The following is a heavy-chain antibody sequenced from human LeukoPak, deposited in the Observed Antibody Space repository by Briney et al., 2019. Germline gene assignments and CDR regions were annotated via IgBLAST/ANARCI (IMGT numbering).Heavy chain of an antibody. CDR1: GLTFSSYG. J-gene: IGHJ5*02. V-gene: IGHV3-30*02. CDR2: IWSGGSNK. Sequence: PGGSLRLSCAASGLTFSSYGLHWVRQAPDKGLEWVAVIWSGGSNKYYAGSVKGRFTISRDSSKNTLYLQMNSLRAEDTALYYCAKDGGGVRGSSGWFDPWGQGTLVTVSS. CDR3: AKDGGGVRGSSGWFDP. D-gene: IGHD3-10*01.